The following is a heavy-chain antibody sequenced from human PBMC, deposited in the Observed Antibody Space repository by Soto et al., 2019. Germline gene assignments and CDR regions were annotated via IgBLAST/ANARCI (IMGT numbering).Heavy chain of an antibody. CDR2: IIPIFGTA. CDR3: ARGLAVAGTPVLYYYYYYGMDV. D-gene: IGHD6-19*01. V-gene: IGHV1-69*06. J-gene: IGHJ6*02. CDR1: GGTFSSYA. Sequence: SVKVSCKASGGTFSSYAISWVRQAPGQGLEWMGGIIPIFGTANYAQKFQGRVTITADKSTSTAYMEPSSLRSEDTAVYYCARGLAVAGTPVLYYYYYYGMDVWGQGTTVTVSS.